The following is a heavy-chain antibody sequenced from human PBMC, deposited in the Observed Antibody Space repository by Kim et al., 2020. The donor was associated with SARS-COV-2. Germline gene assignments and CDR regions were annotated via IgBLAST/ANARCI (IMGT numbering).Heavy chain of an antibody. Sequence: GESLKISCKGSGYSFTSYWIGWVRQMPGKGLEWMGIIYPGDSDTRYSPSFQGQVTISADKSISTAYLQWSSLKASDTAMYYCARENAKYSSGSDDAFDIWGQGTMVTVSS. CDR3: ARENAKYSSGSDDAFDI. V-gene: IGHV5-51*01. D-gene: IGHD6-19*01. CDR2: IYPGDSDT. J-gene: IGHJ3*02. CDR1: GYSFTSYW.